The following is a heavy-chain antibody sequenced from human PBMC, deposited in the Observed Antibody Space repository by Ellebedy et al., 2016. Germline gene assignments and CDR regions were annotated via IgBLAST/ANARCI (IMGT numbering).Heavy chain of an antibody. V-gene: IGHV4-31*03. CDR2: IYYSGGI. J-gene: IGHJ3*02. CDR1: GGSISVGGYY. CDR3: ARAVVTTSVRSDAFDI. Sequence: SETLSLTXKVSGGSISVGGYYWSWIRQHPGKGLEWIGYIYYSGGIYYNPSLKSRVTISIDTSKKQFSLKLSSVTAADTAVYYCARAVVTTSVRSDAFDIWGPGTMVTVSS. D-gene: IGHD1-1*01.